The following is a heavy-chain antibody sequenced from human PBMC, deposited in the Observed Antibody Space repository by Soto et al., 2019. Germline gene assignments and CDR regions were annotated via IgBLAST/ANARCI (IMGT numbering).Heavy chain of an antibody. J-gene: IGHJ4*02. CDR2: IKQDGSEK. V-gene: IGHV3-7*01. D-gene: IGHD2-2*01. CDR3: SSVRLVVHEDLFYF. CDR1: GFTYSSYW. Sequence: PGGSLRLSCAASGFTYSSYWMTWVRQAAGEGLEWVANIKQDGSEKYYVDSVKGRFTISRDNAKNSLYLQMNSLRAEDTAVYYFSSVRLVVHEDLFYFWGQRSLV.